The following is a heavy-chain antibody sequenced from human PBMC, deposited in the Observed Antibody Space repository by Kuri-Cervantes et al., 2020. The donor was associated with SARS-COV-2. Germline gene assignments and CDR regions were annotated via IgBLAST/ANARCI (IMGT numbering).Heavy chain of an antibody. J-gene: IGHJ4*02. V-gene: IGHV3-53*01. Sequence: GESLKISCAASGFTVSSNYMSWVRQAPGKGLEWVSVIYSGGSTYYADSVKGRFTISRDNSKNTLYLQMNSLRAEETAVYYCAIAAAEFFDYWGQGTLVTVSS. CDR1: GFTVSSNY. CDR3: AIAAAEFFDY. D-gene: IGHD6-13*01. CDR2: IYSGGST.